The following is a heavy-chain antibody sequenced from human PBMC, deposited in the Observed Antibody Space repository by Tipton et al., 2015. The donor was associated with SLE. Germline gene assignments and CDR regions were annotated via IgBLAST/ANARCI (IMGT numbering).Heavy chain of an antibody. J-gene: IGHJ4*02. D-gene: IGHD3-10*01. CDR2: IYDDTGRT. CDR1: GASIRDSFSY. CDR3: ARLSAY. V-gene: IGHV4-39*01. Sequence: TLSLTCSVSGASIRDSFSYWGWIRQPPGKGLEWIGSIYDDTGRTHYNPSLKSRVTVSLDTSNNQFSLRLSSVTAADTAVYYCARLSAYWGRGTLVTVSS.